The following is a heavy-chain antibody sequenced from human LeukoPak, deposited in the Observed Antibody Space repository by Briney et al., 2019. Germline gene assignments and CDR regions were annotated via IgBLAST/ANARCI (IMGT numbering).Heavy chain of an antibody. CDR2: ISSSSSYI. V-gene: IGHV3-21*01. Sequence: GGSLRLSCAASGFTFSSYSMNWVRQAPGEGLEWVPSISSSSSYIYYADSVKGRFTISRDNAKNSLYLQMNSLRAEDTAVYYCASDRGYSYGYYMDVWGKGTTVTVSS. D-gene: IGHD5-18*01. CDR3: ASDRGYSYGYYMDV. CDR1: GFTFSSYS. J-gene: IGHJ6*03.